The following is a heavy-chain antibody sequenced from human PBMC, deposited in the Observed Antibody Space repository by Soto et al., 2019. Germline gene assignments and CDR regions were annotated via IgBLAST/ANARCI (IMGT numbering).Heavy chain of an antibody. Sequence: PGESLKISCKGSGYSFTSYWIGWVRQMPGKGLEWMGIIYPGDSDTRYSPSFQGQVTISADKSISTAYLQWSSLKASDTAMYYCARLPYYDYVWGSYRAERPPYLMDVWGRGTTVTVSS. J-gene: IGHJ6*02. CDR1: GYSFTSYW. CDR2: IYPGDSDT. D-gene: IGHD3-16*02. CDR3: ARLPYYDYVWGSYRAERPPYLMDV. V-gene: IGHV5-51*01.